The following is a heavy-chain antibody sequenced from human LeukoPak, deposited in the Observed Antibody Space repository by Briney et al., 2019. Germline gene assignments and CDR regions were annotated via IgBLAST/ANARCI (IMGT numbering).Heavy chain of an antibody. V-gene: IGHV3-23*01. CDR3: AREQSGTRGWYTVDY. D-gene: IGHD6-19*01. Sequence: LPGGSLRLSCAASGVTFSTYAITWVRQGPGKGLEWVSAIRPDGDRTYYANSVRGRFTISRDNSKDTVYLQINGLRVEDTAVYYCAREQSGTRGWYTVDYWGQGTLVTVSS. CDR2: IRPDGDRT. J-gene: IGHJ4*02. CDR1: GVTFSTYA.